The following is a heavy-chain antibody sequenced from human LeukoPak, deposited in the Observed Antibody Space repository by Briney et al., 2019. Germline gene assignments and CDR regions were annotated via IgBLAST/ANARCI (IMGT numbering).Heavy chain of an antibody. J-gene: IGHJ4*02. V-gene: IGHV4-61*02. CDR3: ARAPLLNPGVLGYFDY. CDR1: GGSISSGSYY. CDR2: IYTSGST. Sequence: PSQTLSLTCTVSGGSISSGSYYGSWIRQPAGKGLEWIGRIYTSGSTNYNPSLKSRVTISVDTSKNQFSLKLSSVTAADTAVYYCARAPLLNPGVLGYFDYWGQGTLVTVSS. D-gene: IGHD2-8*01.